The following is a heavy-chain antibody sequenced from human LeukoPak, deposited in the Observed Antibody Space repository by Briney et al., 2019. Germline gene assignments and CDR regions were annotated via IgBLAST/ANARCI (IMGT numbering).Heavy chain of an antibody. J-gene: IGHJ4*02. CDR3: AKARLGENYFDY. V-gene: IGHV3-48*03. Sequence: PGGSLRLSCAASGFTFSSYEMNWVRQAPGKGLEWVSYISSSGSTIYYADSVKGRFTISRDNSKNTLYLQMNSLRADDTAVYYCAKARLGENYFDYWGQGTLVTVSS. CDR2: ISSSGSTI. D-gene: IGHD1-26*01. CDR1: GFTFSSYE.